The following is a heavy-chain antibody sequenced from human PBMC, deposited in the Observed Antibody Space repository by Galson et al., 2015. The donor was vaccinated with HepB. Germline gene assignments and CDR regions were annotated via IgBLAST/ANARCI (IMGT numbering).Heavy chain of an antibody. Sequence: SLRLSCAASGFTFSSYSMNWVRQAPGKGLEWVSSISSSSSYIYYADSVKGRFTISRDNAKNSLYLQMNSLRAEDTAVYYCASSPTVVTEGNWGQGTLVTVSS. D-gene: IGHD4-23*01. V-gene: IGHV3-21*01. CDR3: ASSPTVVTEGN. CDR2: ISSSSSYI. J-gene: IGHJ4*02. CDR1: GFTFSSYS.